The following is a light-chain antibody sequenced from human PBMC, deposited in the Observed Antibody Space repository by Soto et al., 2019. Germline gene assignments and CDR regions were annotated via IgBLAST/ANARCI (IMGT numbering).Light chain of an antibody. CDR3: SSYTSSTPLGYV. J-gene: IGLJ1*01. CDR1: SSDVGGYNF. Sequence: QSALTQPASVSGSPGQSITISCTGTSSDVGGYNFVSWYQQHPGKAPRLMIYEVSSRPSGVSNRSSGSKSGNTASLTISGLQAEDEADYYCSSYTSSTPLGYVFGTGTKVTVL. V-gene: IGLV2-14*01. CDR2: EVS.